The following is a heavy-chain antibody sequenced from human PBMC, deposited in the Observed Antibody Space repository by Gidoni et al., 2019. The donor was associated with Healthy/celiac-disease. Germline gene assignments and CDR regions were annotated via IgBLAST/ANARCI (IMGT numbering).Heavy chain of an antibody. V-gene: IGHV3-23*01. CDR3: AKSKVVRGVNPVNWFDP. J-gene: IGHJ5*02. D-gene: IGHD3-10*01. CDR2: ISGSGGST. CDR1: GFTFSRHA. Sequence: EVQLLVSGGGLVQPGGSLSLSCAASGFTFSRHAMSWVRQAPGKGLGWVEAISGSGGSTYYADSVKGRFTISRDNSKNTLYLQMNSLRAEDTAVYYCAKSKVVRGVNPVNWFDPWGQGTLVTVSS.